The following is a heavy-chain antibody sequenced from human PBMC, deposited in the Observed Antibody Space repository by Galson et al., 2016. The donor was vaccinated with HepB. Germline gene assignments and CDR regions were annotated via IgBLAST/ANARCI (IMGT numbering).Heavy chain of an antibody. CDR3: AKDTSYSSSWFYFDY. D-gene: IGHD6-13*01. J-gene: IGHJ4*02. V-gene: IGHV3-9*01. CDR2: ISWNSGRI. CDR1: GFTFDVYA. Sequence: SLRLSCAASGFTFDVYAMHWVRQAPGKGLEWVSGISWNSGRIGYADSVEGRFTISRDNAKNSLFPQMNSLRPEDTALCYCAKDTSYSSSWFYFDYWGQGALVTVSS.